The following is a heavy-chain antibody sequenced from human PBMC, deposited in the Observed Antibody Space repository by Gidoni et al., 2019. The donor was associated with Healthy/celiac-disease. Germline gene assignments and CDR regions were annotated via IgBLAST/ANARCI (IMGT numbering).Heavy chain of an antibody. CDR1: GLSLSTSGVG. CDR2: IYWDDDK. J-gene: IGHJ4*02. Sequence: QITLKESGPTLVKPTQTLTLTCPFSGLSLSTSGVGVGWIRQPPGKALEWLALIYWDDDKRYSPSLKSRLTITKDTSKNQVVLTMTNMDPVDTATYYCALHPMVRGVPSYWGQGTLVTVSS. V-gene: IGHV2-5*02. D-gene: IGHD3-10*01. CDR3: ALHPMVRGVPSY.